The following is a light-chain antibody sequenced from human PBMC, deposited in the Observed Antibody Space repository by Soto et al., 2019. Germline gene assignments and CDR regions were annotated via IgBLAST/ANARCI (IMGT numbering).Light chain of an antibody. Sequence: ESVLTQSPGTLSLSPGERATLSCRASQSVSSNYLACYQQKPGQAPRLLIYGASTRATGIPDRFSGSGSGTDFTLTISRLEPEDSAVYYCQQYGSSPTWTFGQGTKVDIK. CDR1: QSVSSNY. V-gene: IGKV3-20*01. CDR2: GAS. CDR3: QQYGSSPTWT. J-gene: IGKJ1*01.